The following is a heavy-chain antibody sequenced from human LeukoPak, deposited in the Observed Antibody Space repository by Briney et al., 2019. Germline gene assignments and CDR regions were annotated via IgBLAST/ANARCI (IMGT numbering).Heavy chain of an antibody. D-gene: IGHD5-18*01. CDR3: ASRGYSYGRQGYFDY. CDR1: GFTFSTYA. CDR2: ISSSGGTT. J-gene: IGHJ4*02. V-gene: IGHV3-23*01. Sequence: GGSLRLSCAASGFTFSTYAMSWVRQAPGKGLEWVSGISSSGGTTSYADSVKGRFTISRDNSKNTLYLQVNSLRSEDTAVYYCASRGYSYGRQGYFDYWGQGTLVTVSS.